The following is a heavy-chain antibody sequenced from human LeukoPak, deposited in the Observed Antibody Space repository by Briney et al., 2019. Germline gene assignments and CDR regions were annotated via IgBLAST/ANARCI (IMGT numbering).Heavy chain of an antibody. V-gene: IGHV3-53*01. CDR3: ARDNVYYYDSSGYAFDI. D-gene: IGHD3-22*01. CDR1: GFTVSSNY. J-gene: IGHJ3*02. Sequence: GGSLRLSCAASGFTVSSNYMSWVRQAPGKGLEWVSVIYSGGSTYYADSVKGRFTISRDNPKNTLYLQMNSLRAEDTAVYYCARDNVYYYDSSGYAFDIWGQGTMVTVSS. CDR2: IYSGGST.